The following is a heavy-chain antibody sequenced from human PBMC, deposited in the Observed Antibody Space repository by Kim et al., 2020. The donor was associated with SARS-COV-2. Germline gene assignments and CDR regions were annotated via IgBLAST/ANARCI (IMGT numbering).Heavy chain of an antibody. CDR3: ARTVSGRCDF. CDR1: GASVSSYTAA. Sequence: SQTLSLTCAVSGASVSSYTAAWNWIRQSPSRGLEWLGRTYFRSKWSTNYAVSVQSRININADTSTNQFSLQLNSVTPEDTALYYCARTVSGRCDFWGQGTLVTVSS. J-gene: IGHJ4*02. V-gene: IGHV6-1*01. D-gene: IGHD6-19*01. CDR2: TYFRSKWST.